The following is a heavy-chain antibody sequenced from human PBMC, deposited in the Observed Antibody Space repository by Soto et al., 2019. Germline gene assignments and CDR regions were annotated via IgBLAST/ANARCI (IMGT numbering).Heavy chain of an antibody. CDR3: AHAYGGTSWPNDAFDV. D-gene: IGHD2-2*01. J-gene: IGHJ3*01. CDR2: IYWDDDK. Sequence: QITLKESGPTLVKPTQTLTLTCTFSGFSLSADGVGVGWIRQPPGKALEWLALIYWDDDKRYRPSLKSRLTITKYTSKNQVVLTKTNMDPVDTATYYCAHAYGGTSWPNDAFDVWGQGTVVTVSS. V-gene: IGHV2-5*02. CDR1: GFSLSADGVG.